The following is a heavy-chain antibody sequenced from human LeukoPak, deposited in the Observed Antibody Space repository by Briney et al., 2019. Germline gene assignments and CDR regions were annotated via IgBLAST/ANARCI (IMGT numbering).Heavy chain of an antibody. D-gene: IGHD2-2*01. CDR3: ARRYCSSTSCYYFDY. J-gene: IGHJ4*02. V-gene: IGHV1-2*02. CDR2: INANRGGA. CDR1: GYTFTDYY. Sequence: ASLKVSCKASGYTFTDYYMHWVRQAPGQGLEWMGWINANRGGAIYAQRFQGRVTMTRDTSITTAYMELSRLKSDDTAVYYCARRYCSSTSCYYFDYWGQGTLVTVSS.